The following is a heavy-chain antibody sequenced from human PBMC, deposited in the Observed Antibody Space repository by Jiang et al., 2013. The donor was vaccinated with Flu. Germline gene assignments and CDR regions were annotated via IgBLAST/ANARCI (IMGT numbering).Heavy chain of an antibody. CDR3: ARDLDYGDDVDAFDI. V-gene: IGHV4-61*02. D-gene: IGHD4-17*01. Sequence: GSGLVKPSQTLSLTCTVSGGSISSGSYYWSWIRQPAGKGLEWIGRIYTSGSTNYNPSLKSRVTISVDTSKNQFSLKLSSVTAADTAVYYCARDLDYGDDVDAFDIWGQGTMVTVSS. CDR2: IYTSGST. CDR1: GGSISSGSYY. J-gene: IGHJ3*02.